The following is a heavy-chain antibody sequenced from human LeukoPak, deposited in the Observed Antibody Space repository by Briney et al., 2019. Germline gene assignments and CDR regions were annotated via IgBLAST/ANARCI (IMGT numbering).Heavy chain of an antibody. J-gene: IGHJ4*02. Sequence: GGSLRPSCAASGFTFSRDSMNWVRQAPGKGLEWVSYINGRGSPIFYADSVRGRFTISRDNSKNTLYLQMNSLRAEDTAVYYCAKSGNWYYYGSGSYSDYWGQGTLVTVSS. CDR1: GFTFSRDS. D-gene: IGHD3-10*01. CDR3: AKSGNWYYYGSGSYSDY. CDR2: INGRGSPI. V-gene: IGHV3-48*01.